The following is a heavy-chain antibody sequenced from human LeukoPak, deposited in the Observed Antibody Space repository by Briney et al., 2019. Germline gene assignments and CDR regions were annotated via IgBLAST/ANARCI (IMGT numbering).Heavy chain of an antibody. Sequence: GGSLRLSCAASGFTISSYSMNSVRQAPAKGLERVSSISSSSSYIYYADSVKGRFTITRDNAKNSLYLQMNSLRAEDTAVYYCARDRRGDCSGGSCNSVGTDYYYGMDVWGQGTTVTVSS. D-gene: IGHD2-15*01. J-gene: IGHJ6*02. CDR2: ISSSSSYI. V-gene: IGHV3-21*06. CDR1: GFTISSYS. CDR3: ARDRRGDCSGGSCNSVGTDYYYGMDV.